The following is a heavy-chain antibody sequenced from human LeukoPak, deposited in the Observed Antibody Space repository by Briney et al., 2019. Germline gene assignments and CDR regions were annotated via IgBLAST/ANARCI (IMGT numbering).Heavy chain of an antibody. CDR2: IYASGST. CDR3: ARGMYAVAGTSWFDP. J-gene: IGHJ5*02. CDR1: GGSISTYY. V-gene: IGHV4-4*07. Sequence: SETLSLTCTVSGGSISTYYWGWFRSPAGKGLDGFGGIYASGSTNYNPSLKSRVTMSVDTSKNQFSLKVSSVTAADTAVYYCARGMYAVAGTSWFDPWGPGTLVTVSS. D-gene: IGHD6-19*01.